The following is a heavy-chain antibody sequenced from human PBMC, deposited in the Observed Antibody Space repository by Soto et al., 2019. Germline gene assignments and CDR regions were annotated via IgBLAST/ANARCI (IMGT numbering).Heavy chain of an antibody. CDR2: MNPNSGNT. J-gene: IGHJ6*02. CDR3: ATVRHSSGWYVSLYYYYYGMDV. D-gene: IGHD6-19*01. Sequence: QVQLVQSGAEVKKPGASVKVSCKASGYTFTIYDINWVRQATGPGLEWMGWMNPNSGNTGYAQKFQGRVTMTRNTSISTAYMELSSLRSEDTAVYYCATVRHSSGWYVSLYYYYYGMDVWGQGTTVTVSS. CDR1: GYTFTIYD. V-gene: IGHV1-8*01.